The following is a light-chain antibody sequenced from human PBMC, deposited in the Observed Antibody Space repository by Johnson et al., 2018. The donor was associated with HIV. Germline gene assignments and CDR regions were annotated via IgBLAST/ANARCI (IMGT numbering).Light chain of an antibody. Sequence: QAVLTQPPSVSAAPGQKVTISCSGSSSNIGNNYVSWYQQVPGTAPKLLIYDNHKRPSGIPDRFSGSKSGTSATLGITGLQTGDEADYYRGTWDSSLRTGFFGTGTKVTVL. CDR1: SSNIGNNY. CDR2: DNH. J-gene: IGLJ1*01. V-gene: IGLV1-51*01. CDR3: GTWDSSLRTGF.